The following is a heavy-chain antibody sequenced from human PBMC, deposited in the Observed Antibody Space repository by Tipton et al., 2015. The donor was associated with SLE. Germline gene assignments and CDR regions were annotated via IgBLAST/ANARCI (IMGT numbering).Heavy chain of an antibody. J-gene: IGHJ4*02. CDR2: IYTSGST. D-gene: IGHD3-10*01. CDR1: GGSISSYY. CDR3: ARGRAGYFDY. Sequence: LRLSCTVSGGSISSYYWSWIRQPAGKGLEWIGRIYTSGSTNYNPSLKSRVTISVDTSKNQFSLKLSSVTAADTAVYYCARGRAGYFDYWGQGTLVTVSS. V-gene: IGHV4-4*07.